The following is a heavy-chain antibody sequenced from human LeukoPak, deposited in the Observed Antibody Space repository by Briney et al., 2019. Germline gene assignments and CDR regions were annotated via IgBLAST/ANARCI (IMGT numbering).Heavy chain of an antibody. J-gene: IGHJ6*04. CDR1: GGSFSGYY. V-gene: IGHV4-34*01. D-gene: IGHD6-25*01. CDR3: ARQVGGLDV. Sequence: SETLSLTCAVYGGSFSGYYWSWIRQPPGKGLEWIGEINHSGSTNYNPSLKSRVTISVDTSKNQFSLKLSSVTAADTAVYYCARQVGGLDVWGKRTMVIVSS. CDR2: INHSGST.